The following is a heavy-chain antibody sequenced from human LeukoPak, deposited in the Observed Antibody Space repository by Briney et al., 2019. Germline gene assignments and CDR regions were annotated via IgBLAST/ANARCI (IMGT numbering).Heavy chain of an antibody. Sequence: GGSLRLSCAASGSTFSNYGMYWVRQAPGKGLEWVAIISYDGNDKYYADSVKGRFTISRDNSRNTLYLQMSSLKPGDTAVYYCAKDLRGYSSGWPADCWGQGTLVTVSS. V-gene: IGHV3-30*18. D-gene: IGHD6-19*01. CDR2: ISYDGNDK. J-gene: IGHJ4*02. CDR3: AKDLRGYSSGWPADC. CDR1: GSTFSNYG.